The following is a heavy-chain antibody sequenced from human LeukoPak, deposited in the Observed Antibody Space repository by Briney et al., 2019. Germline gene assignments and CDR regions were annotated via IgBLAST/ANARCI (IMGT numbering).Heavy chain of an antibody. D-gene: IGHD3-9*01. CDR2: ISSNGGST. Sequence: GGSLRLSCAASGFTFSSYAMHWVRQAPGKGLEYVSAISSNGGSTYYANSVKGRFTISRDNSKNTLYLQMGSLRAEDMAVYYCARDPYDILTGYSGMDVWGQGTTVTVSS. V-gene: IGHV3-64*01. J-gene: IGHJ6*02. CDR1: GFTFSSYA. CDR3: ARDPYDILTGYSGMDV.